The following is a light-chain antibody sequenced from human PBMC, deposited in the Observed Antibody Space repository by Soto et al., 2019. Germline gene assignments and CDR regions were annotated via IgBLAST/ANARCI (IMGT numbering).Light chain of an antibody. CDR2: GAS. Sequence: VLTQSPGTLSLSPGERATLSCRASQSVIRSYLAWYQHKPGQAPRLLIYGASRRATGIPDRFSGSVSGTDFTLTISRLEPEDFAVYYCQQYGGSPPITFGQGTRLEIK. V-gene: IGKV3-20*01. CDR1: QSVIRSY. CDR3: QQYGGSPPIT. J-gene: IGKJ5*01.